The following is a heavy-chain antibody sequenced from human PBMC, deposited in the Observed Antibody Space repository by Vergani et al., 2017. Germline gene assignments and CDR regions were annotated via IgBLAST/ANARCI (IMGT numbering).Heavy chain of an antibody. CDR1: GFSFSDYY. J-gene: IGHJ3*02. D-gene: IGHD3-10*01. V-gene: IGHV3-11*01. Sequence: QVQLVESGGGLVKPGESLRLYCVASGFSFSDYYMTWIRQAPGKGLEWISYIPRSGNNIYYADSVKGRFTISRDIAKNSLSLQMNSLRDEDTDVYYCAREIIITQSLDIWGQGTLVTVSS. CDR3: AREIIITQSLDI. CDR2: IPRSGNNI.